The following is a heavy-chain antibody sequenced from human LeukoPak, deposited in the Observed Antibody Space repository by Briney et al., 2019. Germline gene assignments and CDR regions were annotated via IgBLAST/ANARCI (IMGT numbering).Heavy chain of an antibody. V-gene: IGHV4-38-2*02. CDR3: ARDPTNYRTGSFDY. Sequence: SESLSLTCAVSGFSITTNYYWGWIRQSPQMGLEWIGSIYQDGSTYNNPSLKSRATILVDRSNNRFSLELTALTAADTALYYCARDPTNYRTGSFDYWGQGTPVTVSS. J-gene: IGHJ4*02. CDR2: IYQDGST. D-gene: IGHD4/OR15-4a*01. CDR1: GFSITTNYY.